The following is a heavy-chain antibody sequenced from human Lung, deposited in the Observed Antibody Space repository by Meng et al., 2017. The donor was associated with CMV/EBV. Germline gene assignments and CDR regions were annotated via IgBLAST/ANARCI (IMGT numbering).Heavy chain of an antibody. Sequence: SCQASAYSFSGFYLNWARQAPGPGLGWLGRVNPISDDTHLAQKFEGRITVTRGATINTAFMELTRLRPDDTAVYYCAKSSDNGWSSWGPGTLVTVSS. V-gene: IGHV1-2*06. CDR1: AYSFSGFY. D-gene: IGHD6-19*01. CDR3: AKSSDNGWSS. J-gene: IGHJ4*01. CDR2: VNPISDDT.